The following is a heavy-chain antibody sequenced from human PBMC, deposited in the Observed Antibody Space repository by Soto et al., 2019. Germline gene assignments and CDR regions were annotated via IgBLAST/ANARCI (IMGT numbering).Heavy chain of an antibody. V-gene: IGHV3-53*01. CDR2: IYSGGTT. CDR3: ARVARSASELEYYAFDI. D-gene: IGHD1-26*01. CDR1: GFTVSSNY. J-gene: IGHJ3*02. Sequence: GGSLRLSCAASGFTVSSNYMSWVRQAPGQGLEWVSGIYSGGTTYYADSVKGRFTISRDNAKNTLYLKMNRLRAEDTAVYYCARVARSASELEYYAFDIWGQ.